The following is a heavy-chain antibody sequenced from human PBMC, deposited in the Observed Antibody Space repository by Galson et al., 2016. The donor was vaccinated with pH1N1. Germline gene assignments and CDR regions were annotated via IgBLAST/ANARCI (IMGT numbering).Heavy chain of an antibody. CDR3: ARDQAIELSDAFDI. D-gene: IGHD1-7*01. V-gene: IGHV3-7*01. J-gene: IGHJ3*02. CDR2: INQDGSVK. CDR1: GFSLSSFW. Sequence: SLRLSCAASGFSLSSFWMTWVRQAPGKGLEWVANINQDGSVKYYVDSVKGRFTISRDSAKNSLYLQMDSLGADDTAVYYCARDQAIELSDAFDIWGQGTMVTVSS.